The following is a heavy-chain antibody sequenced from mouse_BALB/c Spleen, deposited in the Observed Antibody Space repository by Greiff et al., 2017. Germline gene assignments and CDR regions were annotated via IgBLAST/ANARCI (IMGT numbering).Heavy chain of an antibody. J-gene: IGHJ3*01. V-gene: IGHV1-69*02. Sequence: QVHVKQSGAELVKPGASVKLSCKTSGYTFTSYWINWVKQRPGQGLEWIGNIYPSDSYTNYNQKFKDKATLTVDKSSSTAYMQLSSPTSEDSAVYYCTSYGNYAGFAHWGQGTLVTVSA. CDR3: TSYGNYAGFAH. D-gene: IGHD2-10*02. CDR2: IYPSDSYT. CDR1: GYTFTSYW.